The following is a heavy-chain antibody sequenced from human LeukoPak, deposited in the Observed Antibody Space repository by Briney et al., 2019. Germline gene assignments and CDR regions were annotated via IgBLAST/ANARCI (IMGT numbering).Heavy chain of an antibody. CDR2: IYPGDSDT. CDR1: GYSFTSYW. V-gene: IGHV5-51*01. J-gene: IGHJ5*02. Sequence: GESLKISCKGSGYSFTSYWIGWVRQMPGKGLEWMGIIYPGDSDTRYSPSFQGQVTISADKSISTAYLQWSSLKASDTAMYYCARRPAYDFWSGYTQGNWFDPWGQGTLVTVSS. D-gene: IGHD3-3*01. CDR3: ARRPAYDFWSGYTQGNWFDP.